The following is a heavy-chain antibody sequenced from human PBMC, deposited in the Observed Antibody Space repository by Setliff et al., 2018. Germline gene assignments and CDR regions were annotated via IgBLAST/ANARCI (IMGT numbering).Heavy chain of an antibody. D-gene: IGHD1-1*01. J-gene: IGHJ3*01. CDR3: RQAVVGRDVFDV. V-gene: IGHV4-34*01. Sequence: SETLSLTCSVYGESFDTYYWSWIRQPPGKGLEWFGEINQSVGGDYNPSFKGRVTISVDPSKKQFSLTLRYVTAADTALYYCRQAVVGRDVFDVWGQGTVVTVSS. CDR1: GESFDTYY. CDR2: INQSVGG.